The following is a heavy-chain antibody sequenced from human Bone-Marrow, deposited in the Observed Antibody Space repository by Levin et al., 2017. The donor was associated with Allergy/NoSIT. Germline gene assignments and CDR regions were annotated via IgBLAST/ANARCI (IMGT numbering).Heavy chain of an antibody. V-gene: IGHV1-18*01. CDR2: ISAYNGNT. CDR3: ARVHFPGRRRNDAFDI. D-gene: IGHD6-25*01. J-gene: IGHJ3*02. Sequence: ASVKVSCKASGYTFTSYGISWVRQAPGQGLEWMGWISAYNGNTNYAQKLQGRVTMTTDTSTSTAYMELRSLRSDDTAVYYCARVHFPGRRRNDAFDIWGQGTMVTVSS. CDR1: GYTFTSYG.